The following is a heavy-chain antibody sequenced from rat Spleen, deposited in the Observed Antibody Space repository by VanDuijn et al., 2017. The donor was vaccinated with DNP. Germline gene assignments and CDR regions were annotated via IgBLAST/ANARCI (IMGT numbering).Heavy chain of an antibody. J-gene: IGHJ2*01. V-gene: IGHV5-20*01. D-gene: IGHD1-11*01. CDR2: IGYDGSST. CDR3: TTDFERGY. Sequence: EVQLVESGGGLVQPGRSLKLSCAASGLTFSDYYMAWVRQAPAKGLEWVAYIGYDGSSTYYRDSVKGRFTISRDNARSTLYLQMDSLRSEDTATYYCTTDFERGYWGQGVMVTVSS. CDR1: GLTFSDYY.